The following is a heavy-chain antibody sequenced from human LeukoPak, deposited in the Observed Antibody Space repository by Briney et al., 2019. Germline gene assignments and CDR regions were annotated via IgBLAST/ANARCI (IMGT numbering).Heavy chain of an antibody. CDR3: ARSFTPYQPLDVFDY. D-gene: IGHD2-2*01. CDR1: GFTFSNYW. V-gene: IGHV3-7*01. CDR2: IKQDGSEK. J-gene: IGHJ4*02. Sequence: ESGGSLRLSCAASGFTFSNYWMSWVRQAPGKGLEWVANIKQDGSEKYYVDSVKGRFTISRDNAKNSLYLQMNSLRVEDTAVYYCARSFTPYQPLDVFDYWGQGTLVTVSP.